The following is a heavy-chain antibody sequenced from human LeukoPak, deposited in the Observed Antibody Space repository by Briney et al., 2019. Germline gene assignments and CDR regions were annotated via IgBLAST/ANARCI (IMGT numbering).Heavy chain of an antibody. D-gene: IGHD2-2*01. Sequence: WGSLRLSCAASGFTFSNSWMHWVRQTPGKGPVWASCINTDGNIMRYADSVKGRFTISRDNAKNTLYLQMNSLRVEDTAVYYCARAGGPPTAMGFDPWGQGSLVSVST. CDR3: ARAGGPPTAMGFDP. V-gene: IGHV3-74*01. J-gene: IGHJ5*02. CDR2: INTDGNIM. CDR1: GFTFSNSW.